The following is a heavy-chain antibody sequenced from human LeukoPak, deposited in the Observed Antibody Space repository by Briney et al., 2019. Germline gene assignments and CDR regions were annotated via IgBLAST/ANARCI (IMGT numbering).Heavy chain of an antibody. Sequence: AAVKVSCKASGYTLSGYYGNWVQQAPGQGLEWMGWINPNSGGTNYAQKFQGRVTMTRDTSISTAYMELSRLRSDDTAVYYCARGLRGYCSSTSCYWFDPWGQGTLVTVSS. J-gene: IGHJ5*02. CDR2: INPNSGGT. CDR3: ARGLRGYCSSTSCYWFDP. V-gene: IGHV1-2*02. D-gene: IGHD2-2*01. CDR1: GYTLSGYY.